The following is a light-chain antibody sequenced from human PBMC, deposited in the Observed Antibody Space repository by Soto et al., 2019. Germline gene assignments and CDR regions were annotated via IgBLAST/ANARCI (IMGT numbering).Light chain of an antibody. V-gene: IGKV1-8*01. CDR1: QGISSY. J-gene: IGKJ1*01. Sequence: AILMTQSPSSFSASPGDRVTITCRASQGISSYLAWYQQKPGKAPKLLIYAASTLQSGVPSRFSGSGSGTDFTLTISCLQSEDFATYYCQQYYSYPRTLGQGTKVE. CDR3: QQYYSYPRT. CDR2: AAS.